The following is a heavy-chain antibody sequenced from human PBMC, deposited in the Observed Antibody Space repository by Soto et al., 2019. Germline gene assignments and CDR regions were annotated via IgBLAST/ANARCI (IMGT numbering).Heavy chain of an antibody. Sequence: QVQLVQSGAEVKKPGSSVKVSCKASGGTFSSYAISWVRQAPGQGLEWMGGIIPIFGTANYAQKFQGRVTIXXDXSXXTAYMELSSLRSEDTAVYYCAREWNRGGSYRYFDYWGQGTLVTVSS. J-gene: IGHJ4*02. CDR1: GGTFSSYA. D-gene: IGHD1-26*01. CDR2: IIPIFGTA. V-gene: IGHV1-69*12. CDR3: AREWNRGGSYRYFDY.